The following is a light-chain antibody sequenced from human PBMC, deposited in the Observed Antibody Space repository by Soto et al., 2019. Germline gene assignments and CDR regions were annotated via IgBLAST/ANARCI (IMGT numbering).Light chain of an antibody. V-gene: IGKV1-39*01. Sequence: DVQMTQSPSSLSASVGDSLTLTCRASQTVTSYLHWYQQKPGKAPKLLIYAASTLQSGVPSRFSGSGSGTEFTLTIISLQPEDFATYYCQQSYRFPKTFGQGTKVDIK. CDR3: QQSYRFPKT. CDR2: AAS. J-gene: IGKJ1*01. CDR1: QTVTSY.